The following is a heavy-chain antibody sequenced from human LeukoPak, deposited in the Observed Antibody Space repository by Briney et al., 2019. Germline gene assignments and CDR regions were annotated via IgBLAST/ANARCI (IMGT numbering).Heavy chain of an antibody. CDR2: IRSKAYGGTT. CDR3: TREGEYYYDSSGYYPHDY. V-gene: IGHV3-49*03. Sequence: PGRSLRLSCTASGFTFGDYAMSWFRQAPGKGLEWVGFIRSKAYGGTTEYAASVKGRFTISRDDSKSIAYLQMNSLKTEDTAVYYCTREGEYYYDSSGYYPHDYWGQGTLVTVSS. CDR1: GFTFGDYA. J-gene: IGHJ4*02. D-gene: IGHD3-22*01.